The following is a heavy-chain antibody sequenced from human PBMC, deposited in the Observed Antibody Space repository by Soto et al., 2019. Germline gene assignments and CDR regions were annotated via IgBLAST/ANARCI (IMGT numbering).Heavy chain of an antibody. Sequence: SETLSLTCTVSGGSISSGGYYWSWIRQHPGKGLEWIGYIYYSGSTYYNPSLKSRVTISVDTSKNQFSLKLSSVTAADTAVYYCARGSYGSGSYPKATYYYGMDVWGQGTTVTVSS. J-gene: IGHJ6*02. CDR2: IYYSGST. CDR3: ARGSYGSGSYPKATYYYGMDV. D-gene: IGHD3-10*01. CDR1: GGSISSGGYY. V-gene: IGHV4-31*03.